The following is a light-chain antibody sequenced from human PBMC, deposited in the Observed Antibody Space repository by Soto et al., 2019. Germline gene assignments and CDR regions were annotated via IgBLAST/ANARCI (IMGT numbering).Light chain of an antibody. CDR3: QQRKNRPPA. Sequence: EIVLTQSPATLSLSPGERATLSCRASQSVGRYLAWYQQKPGQAPRLLIYDASNRATGIPARFSGSGSGTDFTLCISSLEPEDFAIYYCQQRKNRPPAFGQGTKLEIK. V-gene: IGKV3-11*01. CDR2: DAS. J-gene: IGKJ2*01. CDR1: QSVGRY.